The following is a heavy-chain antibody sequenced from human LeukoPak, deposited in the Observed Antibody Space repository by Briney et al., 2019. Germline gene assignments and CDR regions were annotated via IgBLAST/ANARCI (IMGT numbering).Heavy chain of an antibody. Sequence: ASVKVSCKASGYTFTSYYMHWVRQAPGQGLEWMGIINPSGGGTSYAQKFQGRVTMTRDMSTSTVYMELSSLRSEDTAVYYCARRASGVGFDYWGQGTLVTVSS. CDR3: ARRASGVGFDY. CDR2: INPSGGGT. V-gene: IGHV1-46*01. CDR1: GYTFTSYY. D-gene: IGHD3-10*01. J-gene: IGHJ4*02.